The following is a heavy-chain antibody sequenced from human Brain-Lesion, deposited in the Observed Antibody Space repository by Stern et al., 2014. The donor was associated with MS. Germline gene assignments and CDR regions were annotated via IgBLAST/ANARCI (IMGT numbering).Heavy chain of an antibody. D-gene: IGHD4-23*01. CDR1: GFSLNTPGVG. Sequence: QITLKESGPTLVKPTQTLTLTCIFSGFSLNTPGVGVGWIRQPPGKALEWLAIIYWDDDNLYSPSVKNRVTISKDPSKNQVVLTMSNMAPVDTGTYFCARRRVAVVGRAPPNYFDPWGQGTLVTVSA. V-gene: IGHV2-5*02. CDR2: IYWDDDN. CDR3: ARRRVAVVGRAPPNYFDP. J-gene: IGHJ5*02.